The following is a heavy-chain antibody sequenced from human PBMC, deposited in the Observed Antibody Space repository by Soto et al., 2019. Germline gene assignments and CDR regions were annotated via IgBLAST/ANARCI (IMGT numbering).Heavy chain of an antibody. J-gene: IGHJ4*02. CDR3: ARRFVVSVRGWYYFDY. CDR2: IYYSGST. V-gene: IGHV4-39*01. Sequence: SETLSLTCTVSGGSISSSSYYWGWIRQPPGKGLEWIGGIYYSGSTYYNPSLKSRVTISVDTSKNQFSLKLSSVTAADTAVYYCARRFVVSVRGWYYFDYWGQGTLVTVSS. CDR1: GGSISSSSYY. D-gene: IGHD6-19*01.